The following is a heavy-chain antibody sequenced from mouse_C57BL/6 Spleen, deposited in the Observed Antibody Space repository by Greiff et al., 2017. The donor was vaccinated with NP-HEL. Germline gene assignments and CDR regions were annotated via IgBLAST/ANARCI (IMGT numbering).Heavy chain of an antibody. CDR1: GYTFTSYW. D-gene: IGHD2-1*01. V-gene: IGHV1-69*01. CDR3: ARALLGWYFDV. Sequence: QVQLQQPGAELVMPGASVKLSCKASGYTFTSYWMHWVKQRPGQGLEWIGEIVPSDSYTNYNQKFKGKSTLTVDKSSSTAYMQLSSLTSEDSAVYCCARALLGWYFDVWGTGTTVTVSS. J-gene: IGHJ1*03. CDR2: IVPSDSYT.